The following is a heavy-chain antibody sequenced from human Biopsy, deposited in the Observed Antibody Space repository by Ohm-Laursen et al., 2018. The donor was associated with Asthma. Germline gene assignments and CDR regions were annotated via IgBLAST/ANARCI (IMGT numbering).Heavy chain of an antibody. Sequence: SLRLSCAASGFAVSRDYMFWVRQAPGKGLEWVSVIYSGGTSHTADSVRGRFTISRDYSKNTLYLQMHSLRAEDTAVYYCARGDSSSWSHYYFDYWGQGTLVTASS. D-gene: IGHD6-13*01. J-gene: IGHJ4*02. CDR1: GFAVSRDY. V-gene: IGHV3-53*01. CDR2: IYSGGTS. CDR3: ARGDSSSWSHYYFDY.